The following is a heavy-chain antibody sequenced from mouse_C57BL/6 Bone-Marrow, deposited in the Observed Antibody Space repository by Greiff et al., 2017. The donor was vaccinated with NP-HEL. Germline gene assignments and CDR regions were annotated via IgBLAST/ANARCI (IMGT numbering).Heavy chain of an antibody. CDR3: ARGGFYYYGSTDV. CDR1: GYTFTSYW. Sequence: QVQLQQPGAELVKPGASVTMSCKASGYTFTSYWITWVKQRPGQGLEWIGDIYPGSGSTNYNEKFKSKATLTVDTSSSTAYMQRSSLTSEDSAVYYCARGGFYYYGSTDVWGTGTTVTVSS. V-gene: IGHV1-55*01. D-gene: IGHD1-1*01. CDR2: IYPGSGST. J-gene: IGHJ1*03.